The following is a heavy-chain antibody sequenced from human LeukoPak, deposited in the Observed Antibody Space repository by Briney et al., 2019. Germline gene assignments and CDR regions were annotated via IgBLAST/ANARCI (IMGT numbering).Heavy chain of an antibody. CDR3: ARTPDIVVVPAVLGDYYYMDV. Sequence: GASVKVSCKASGYTFSNNHMHWVRQAPGQGLEWMGIIKPDGTAVKPGGGSTNYAQNFQGRVSMTRDMSTNTVYMELSRLRSEDTAVYYCARTPDIVVVPAVLGDYYYMDVWGKGTTVTISS. V-gene: IGHV1-46*01. CDR2: IKPDGTAVKPGGGST. J-gene: IGHJ6*03. D-gene: IGHD2-2*01. CDR1: GYTFSNNH.